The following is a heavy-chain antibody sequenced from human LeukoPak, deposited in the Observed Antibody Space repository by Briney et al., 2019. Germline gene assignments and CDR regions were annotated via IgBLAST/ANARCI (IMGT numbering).Heavy chain of an antibody. D-gene: IGHD3-22*01. CDR1: GYTFTSYA. Sequence: ASVKVSCKASGYTFTSYAIHLGRQAPGQRVGGMEWINDGNGTTKYSQKFQGRVTITRDTSASTAYMELSNLRSEDTAVYYCARWLDYYDSSGYYYWGQGTLVTVSS. CDR3: ARWLDYYDSSGYYY. V-gene: IGHV1-3*01. CDR2: INDGNGTT. J-gene: IGHJ4*02.